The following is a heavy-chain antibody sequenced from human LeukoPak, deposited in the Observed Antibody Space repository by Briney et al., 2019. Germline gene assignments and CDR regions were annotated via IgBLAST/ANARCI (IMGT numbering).Heavy chain of an antibody. V-gene: IGHV3-21*01. Sequence: GGSLRLSCAASGFTFSSYSMNWVRQAPGKGLEWVSSISSSSSNIYYADSVKGRFTISRDNAKNSLYLQMNSLGVGDTAVYYCAKDRSITMIMDFDYWGQGTLVTVSS. CDR2: ISSSSSNI. CDR3: AKDRSITMIMDFDY. CDR1: GFTFSSYS. J-gene: IGHJ4*02. D-gene: IGHD3-22*01.